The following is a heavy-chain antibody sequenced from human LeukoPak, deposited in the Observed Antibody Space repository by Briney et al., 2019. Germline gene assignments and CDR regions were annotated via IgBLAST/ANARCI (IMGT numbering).Heavy chain of an antibody. CDR3: AREMATNPKTCFDY. D-gene: IGHD5-24*01. J-gene: IGHJ4*02. V-gene: IGHV4-4*07. Sequence: PSETLSLTCTVSGGSISSYYWSWIRQPAGKGLEWIGRIYTSGSTNYNPSLKSRVTMSVDTSKNQFSLKLSSVTAADTAVYYCAREMATNPKTCFDYWGQGTLVTVSS. CDR2: IYTSGST. CDR1: GGSISSYY.